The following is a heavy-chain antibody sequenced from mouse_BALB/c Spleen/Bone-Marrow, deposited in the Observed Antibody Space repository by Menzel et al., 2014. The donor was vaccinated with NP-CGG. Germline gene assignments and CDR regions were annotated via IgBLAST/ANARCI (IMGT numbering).Heavy chain of an antibody. V-gene: IGHV14-3*02. CDR2: IDPANGNT. D-gene: IGHD2-4*01. CDR1: GFNIKDAY. CDR3: ARYDYGVYFDY. Sequence: EVQLQESGAELAKPGASVKLSCTASGFNIKDAYMHWVKQRPEQGLEWIGRIDPANGNTKYDPKFQGKATITADTSSNTAYLRLSSLTSEDTAVYYCARYDYGVYFDYWGQGTTLTVSS. J-gene: IGHJ2*01.